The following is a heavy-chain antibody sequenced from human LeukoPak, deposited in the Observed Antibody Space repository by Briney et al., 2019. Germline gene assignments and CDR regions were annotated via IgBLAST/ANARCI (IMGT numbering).Heavy chain of an antibody. CDR1: GYTFTIYG. CDR3: ARTRNTVTTNWFDP. Sequence: ASVKVSCKSSGYTFTIYGISWVRQAPGQGLGWMGWISAYNGNTNYAQKLQGRVTMTTDTSTSTAFMELRSLRFDDTAVYYCARTRNTVTTNWFDPWGQGTLVTVSS. D-gene: IGHD4-17*01. CDR2: ISAYNGNT. V-gene: IGHV1-18*01. J-gene: IGHJ5*02.